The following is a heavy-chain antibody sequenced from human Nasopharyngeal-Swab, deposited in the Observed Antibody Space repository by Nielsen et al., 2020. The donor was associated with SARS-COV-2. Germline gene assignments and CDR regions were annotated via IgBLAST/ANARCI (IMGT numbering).Heavy chain of an antibody. V-gene: IGHV4-39*02. J-gene: IGHJ4*02. D-gene: IGHD4-11*01. CDR1: GGSLSSSNYY. CDR2: VSYSGPT. Sequence: LETLSLTCTVSGGSLSSSNYYWGWIRQPPGKGLEWIGTVSYSGPTYYNPSPKSRVTMSVDTSKNHFSLRLTSVTAADTAVYYCGRLTKTTVTRRLYFDYWGQGTLVTVSS. CDR3: GRLTKTTVTRRLYFDY.